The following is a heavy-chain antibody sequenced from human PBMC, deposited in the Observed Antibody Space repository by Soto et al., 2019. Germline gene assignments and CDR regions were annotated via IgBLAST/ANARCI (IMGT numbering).Heavy chain of an antibody. CDR1: GGSISSYY. J-gene: IGHJ6*02. Sequence: SETLSLTCTVSGGSISSYYWSWIRQPPGKGLEWIGYIYYSGSTNYSPSLKSRVTISVDTSKNQFSLKLSSVTAADTAVYYCARDLGIVLTTRHYYYCMDFRGQGTTVTVFS. V-gene: IGHV4-59*01. CDR2: IYYSGST. D-gene: IGHD4-4*01. CDR3: ARDLGIVLTTRHYYYCMDF.